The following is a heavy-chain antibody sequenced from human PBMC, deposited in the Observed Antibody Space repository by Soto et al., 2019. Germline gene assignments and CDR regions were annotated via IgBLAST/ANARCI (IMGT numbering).Heavy chain of an antibody. J-gene: IGHJ6*02. CDR3: ARHGTYSSSLSQYSGMDV. CDR1: GGTFDNFI. Sequence: QVQLVQSGAEVKEPGSSVRVSCKASGGTFDNFIMNWVRQTPGQGLEWMGGIVPMLGTPTYAEKFKGRVTISATGSTSTMYMELTSLRSEDTAIYYCARHGTYSSSLSQYSGMDVWGQGTTVNVSS. D-gene: IGHD1-26*01. CDR2: IVPMLGTP. V-gene: IGHV1-69*01.